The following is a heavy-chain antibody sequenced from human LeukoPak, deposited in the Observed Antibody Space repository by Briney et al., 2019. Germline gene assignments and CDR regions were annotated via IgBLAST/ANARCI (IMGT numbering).Heavy chain of an antibody. J-gene: IGHJ4*02. V-gene: IGHV3-48*02. D-gene: IGHD1-26*01. CDR3: AREQSIVGATGAFDY. CDR2: ISSSSSTI. Sequence: GGSLRLSCAASGFTFSSYSMNWVRQAPGKGLEWVSYISSSSSTIYYADSVKGRFTISRDNAKNSLYLQMNSLRDEDTAVYYCAREQSIVGATGAFDYWGQGTLVTVSS. CDR1: GFTFSSYS.